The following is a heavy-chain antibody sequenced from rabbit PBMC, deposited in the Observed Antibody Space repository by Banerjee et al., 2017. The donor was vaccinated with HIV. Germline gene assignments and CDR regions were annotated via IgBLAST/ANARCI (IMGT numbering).Heavy chain of an antibody. J-gene: IGHJ4*01. D-gene: IGHD4-1*01. V-gene: IGHV1S45*01. CDR2: LYTGNGKT. Sequence: QEQLVESGGGLVKPGASLTLTCTASGFSFSSSYDMCWVRQAPGKGLEWIGCLYTGNGKTYYASWAKGRFSVSRENTQNTVSLQLNSLTVADTATYFCVRNSGWGVSYFTLWGPGTLVTVS. CDR1: GFSFSSSYD. CDR3: VRNSGWGVSYFTL.